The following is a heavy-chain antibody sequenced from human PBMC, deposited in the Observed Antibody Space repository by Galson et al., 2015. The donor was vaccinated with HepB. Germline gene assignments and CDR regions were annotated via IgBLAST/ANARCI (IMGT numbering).Heavy chain of an antibody. J-gene: IGHJ2*01. CDR1: GYSFTSYW. V-gene: IGHV5-51*03. CDR3: ARPPGNSYGEYVEWYFDP. Sequence: QSGAEVKKPGESLKISCKGSGYSFTSYWIGWVRQMPGKGLEWMGIIYPGDSDTRYSPAFQGQITISAGKSISTAYLQWSSLKASDTAMYYCARPPGNSYGEYVEWYFDPWGRGTLVTVSS. CDR2: IYPGDSDT. D-gene: IGHD4-17*01.